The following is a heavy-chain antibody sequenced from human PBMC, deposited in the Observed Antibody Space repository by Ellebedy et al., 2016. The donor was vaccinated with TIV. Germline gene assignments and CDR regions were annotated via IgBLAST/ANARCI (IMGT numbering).Heavy chain of an antibody. D-gene: IGHD6-6*01. CDR1: GFTFSRHD. CDR3: VRGNEQLGRWGAFDY. CDR2: IGTAGDT. J-gene: IGHJ4*02. Sequence: GESLKISXAASGFTFSRHDMHWVRQATGKGLEWVSAIGTAGDTYYPGSVKGRFTISRENAKNSLYLQMNSLRAEDTAVYYCVRGNEQLGRWGAFDYWGQGTLVTVSS. V-gene: IGHV3-13*01.